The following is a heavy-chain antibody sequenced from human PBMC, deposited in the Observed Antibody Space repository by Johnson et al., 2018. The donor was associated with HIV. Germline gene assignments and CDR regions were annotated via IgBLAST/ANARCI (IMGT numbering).Heavy chain of an antibody. V-gene: IGHV3-15*01. J-gene: IGHJ3*02. CDR3: TTGSSGSNAFDI. D-gene: IGHD3-22*01. CDR1: GFTFSNAW. Sequence: VQLVESGGGCAQPGGSLRLSCAVSGFTFSNAWMSWVRQAPGKGLEWVGRIKSKTDGGTTDYAAPVKGRFTISRDDSKNTLYLQMNSLKTEDTAVYYCTTGSSGSNAFDIWGQGTMVTVSS. CDR2: IKSKTDGGTT.